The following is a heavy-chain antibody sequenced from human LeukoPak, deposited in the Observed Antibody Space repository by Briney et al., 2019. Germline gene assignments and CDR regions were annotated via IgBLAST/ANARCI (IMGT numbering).Heavy chain of an antibody. CDR2: IYYSGST. V-gene: IGHV4-39*01. D-gene: IGHD3-22*01. CDR1: GGSISSSSYY. CDR3: ARQAGYYYDSGGYYY. J-gene: IGHJ4*02. Sequence: SETLSLTCTVSGGSISSSSYYWGWIRQPPGKGLEWIGSIYYSGSTYYNPSLKSRVTISVDTSKNQFSLKLSSVTAADTAVYYCARQAGYYYDSGGYYYWGQGTLVTVSS.